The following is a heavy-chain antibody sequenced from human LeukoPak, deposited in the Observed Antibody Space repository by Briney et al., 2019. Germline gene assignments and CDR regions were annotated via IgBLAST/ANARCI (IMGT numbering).Heavy chain of an antibody. D-gene: IGHD1-7*01. J-gene: IGHJ4*02. CDR2: IKQDGSEK. CDR3: ARDGTHSRITGTTFGY. Sequence: GGSLRLSCAASGFTFSSYWMSWVRQAPGKGLEWVANIKQDGSEKYYVDSVKGRFTISRDNAKNSLYLQMNSLRVEDTAVYYCARDGTHSRITGTTFGYWGQGTLVTVSS. CDR1: GFTFSSYW. V-gene: IGHV3-7*01.